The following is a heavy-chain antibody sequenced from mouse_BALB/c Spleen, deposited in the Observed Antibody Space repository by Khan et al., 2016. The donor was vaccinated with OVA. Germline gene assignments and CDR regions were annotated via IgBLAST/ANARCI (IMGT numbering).Heavy chain of an antibody. CDR2: IDPFSGGI. CDR3: TSHGYVALFTY. J-gene: IGHJ3*01. CDR1: GYSFTSYY. D-gene: IGHD2-2*01. V-gene: IGHV1S135*01. Sequence: VQLQQSGPELMKPGASVKISCKASGYSFTSYYIHWIMQSHGKSLEWIGYIDPFSGGITYNQKFKGKATLTVDKSSSTAYIYFSNLTSEDSAVYYCTSHGYVALFTYWGQGTLVTVSA.